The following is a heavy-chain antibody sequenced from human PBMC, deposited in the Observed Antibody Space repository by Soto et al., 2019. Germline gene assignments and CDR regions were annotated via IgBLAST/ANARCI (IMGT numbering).Heavy chain of an antibody. Sequence: QVQLVQSGGGVVQPGRSLRLSCEASGFTFSDEGMHWVRQAPGKGLEWVAVISHDGSSYYYSDSVKGRFVVSRDNSKKTLYLQINSPRPDDTAVYYCAKAGPLSAFYRFDYWGQGTMVAVSS. J-gene: IGHJ4*02. CDR3: AKAGPLSAFYRFDY. V-gene: IGHV3-30*18. CDR2: ISHDGSSY. D-gene: IGHD1-26*01. CDR1: GFTFSDEG.